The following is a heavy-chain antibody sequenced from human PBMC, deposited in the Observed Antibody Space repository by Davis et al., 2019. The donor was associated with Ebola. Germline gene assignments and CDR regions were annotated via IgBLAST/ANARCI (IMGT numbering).Heavy chain of an antibody. CDR2: ISGGSSTI. CDR1: GFTFSSYS. D-gene: IGHD2-15*01. Sequence: PGGSLRLSCAGSGFTFSSYSLNWVRRVPGRGLEWISYISGGSSTIYYADSLNGRFTISRDNAKNSLYLQLNGLRDEDTAVYYCATMTLGYFDYWGQGVQVTVSS. J-gene: IGHJ4*02. CDR3: ATMTLGYFDY. V-gene: IGHV3-48*02.